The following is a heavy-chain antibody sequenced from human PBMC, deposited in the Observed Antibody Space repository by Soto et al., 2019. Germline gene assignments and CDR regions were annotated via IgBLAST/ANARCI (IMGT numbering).Heavy chain of an antibody. V-gene: IGHV3-30*03. Sequence: GGSLRLSCAASGFTFSSYGMHWVRQAPGKGLEWVAVISYDGSNKYYADSVKGRFTISRDNSKNTLYLQMNSLRAEDTAVYYCGSSQPVLIYYDILTGYYSGHFHYYGMDVWGQGTTVTVSS. D-gene: IGHD3-9*01. CDR3: GSSQPVLIYYDILTGYYSGHFHYYGMDV. CDR1: GFTFSSYG. CDR2: ISYDGSNK. J-gene: IGHJ6*02.